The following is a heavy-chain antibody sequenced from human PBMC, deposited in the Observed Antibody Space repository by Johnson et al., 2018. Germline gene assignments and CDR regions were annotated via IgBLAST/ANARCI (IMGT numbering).Heavy chain of an antibody. CDR1: GFTFGHYA. D-gene: IGHD1-26*01. CDR3: VKDGPRVVGATWGEAGDI. Sequence: QVQLVQSGGGVVQPGRSLRLSCAASGFTFGHYAMHWVRQAPGKGLEWVAIISYDGNNKYYGDSMKGRFTISRDNFKKTVYLQMNSLRAEETAVYYGVKDGPRVVGATWGEAGDIWGQGTMVTVS. CDR2: ISYDGNNK. J-gene: IGHJ3*02. V-gene: IGHV3-30-3*01.